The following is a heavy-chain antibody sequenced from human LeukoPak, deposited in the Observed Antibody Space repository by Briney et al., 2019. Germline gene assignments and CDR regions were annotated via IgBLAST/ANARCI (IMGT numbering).Heavy chain of an antibody. J-gene: IGHJ4*02. CDR2: IYYSGTT. Sequence: PSETLSLTCTVPGVSISSSHYYWGWIRQPPGKGLEWIGTIYYSGTTYYNPSLESRVTISVVTSKNQFSLKLDSVTAADTAVYYCARTSGYTVLTGFLYYFDSWGQGALVTVSS. D-gene: IGHD3-9*01. CDR1: GVSISSSHYY. CDR3: ARTSGYTVLTGFLYYFDS. V-gene: IGHV4-39*01.